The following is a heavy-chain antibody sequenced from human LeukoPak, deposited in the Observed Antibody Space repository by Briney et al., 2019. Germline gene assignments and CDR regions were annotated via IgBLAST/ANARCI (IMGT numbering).Heavy chain of an antibody. Sequence: GGSLRLSCAASGFTFSSYGMHWVRQAPGKGLEWVAFIRYDGSNKYYADSVKGRFTISRDNSKNTLYLQMNSLRAEDTAVYYCAKDSMSARDGSGSSVGFDYWGQGTLVTVSS. D-gene: IGHD3-10*01. V-gene: IGHV3-30*02. J-gene: IGHJ4*02. CDR2: IRYDGSNK. CDR1: GFTFSSYG. CDR3: AKDSMSARDGSGSSVGFDY.